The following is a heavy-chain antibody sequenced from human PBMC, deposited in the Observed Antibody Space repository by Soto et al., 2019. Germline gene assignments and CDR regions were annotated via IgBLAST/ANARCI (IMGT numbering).Heavy chain of an antibody. CDR1: GYTFSSYA. Sequence: ESLGLSCTASGYTFSSYAMSWVRNRQGTGMEWVSAISGSGDSTHYADSVKDRFTISRDNSKDALYPHMQSLRADAPAVYYLAKGVWEGRISPEAGGYYYCMDVWGQGTTVTVSS. J-gene: IGHJ6*02. D-gene: IGHD3-16*01. V-gene: IGHV3-23*01. CDR2: ISGSGDST. CDR3: AKGVWEGRISPEAGGYYYCMDV.